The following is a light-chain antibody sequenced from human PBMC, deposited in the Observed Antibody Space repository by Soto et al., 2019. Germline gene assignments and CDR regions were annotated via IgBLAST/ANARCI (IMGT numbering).Light chain of an antibody. CDR1: QSVTSYY. CDR3: QYYGTSTPYT. V-gene: IGKV3-20*01. CDR2: GAS. Sequence: EIVLTQSPGTLCLSPGERATLSCRTSQSVTSYYLAWYQQKPGQPPRLLIYGASNRAAGIPDRCSGSGSGRDFTLTISELEPEDFAVYFCQYYGTSTPYTFGQGTKREIK. J-gene: IGKJ2*01.